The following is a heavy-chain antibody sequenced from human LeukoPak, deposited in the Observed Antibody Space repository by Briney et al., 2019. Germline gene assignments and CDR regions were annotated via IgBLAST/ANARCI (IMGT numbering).Heavy chain of an antibody. CDR3: ARTASGWFTDAFDI. V-gene: IGHV3-21*01. D-gene: IGHD6-19*01. CDR2: ISSSSSYI. J-gene: IGHJ3*02. CDR1: GFTFSSYA. Sequence: GGSLRLSCAASGFTFSSYAMSWVRQAPGKGLEWVSSISSSSSYIYYADSVKGRFTISRDNAKNSLYLQMNSLRAEDTAVYYCARTASGWFTDAFDIWGQGTMVTVSS.